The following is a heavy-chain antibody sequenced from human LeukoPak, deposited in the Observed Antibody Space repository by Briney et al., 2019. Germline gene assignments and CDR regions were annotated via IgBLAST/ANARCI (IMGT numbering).Heavy chain of an antibody. Sequence: SETLSLTCAVYGGSFSGYYWSWIRQPPGKGLEWIGEINHSGRTNYNPSLKSRATISVDTSKNQSSLKRSSVTAADTAVYYCARESAIEYDDSSGLPINYFDDWGQGTLVTVSS. V-gene: IGHV4-34*01. CDR1: GGSFSGYY. CDR2: INHSGRT. CDR3: ARESAIEYDDSSGLPINYFDD. J-gene: IGHJ4*02. D-gene: IGHD3-22*01.